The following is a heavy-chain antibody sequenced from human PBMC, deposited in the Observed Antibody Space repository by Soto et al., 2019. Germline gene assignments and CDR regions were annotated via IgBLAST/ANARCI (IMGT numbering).Heavy chain of an antibody. Sequence: AGSMELSCAASGLTFRNYAMSWARQAPGKGLEWVSAISGDSGSTYYADSVKGRFTISRDNSKNSLYLQMNSLSAEDTAVYYCAREGGYYYESRGYSDAFDIWGQGTMGTVSS. CDR1: GLTFRNYA. D-gene: IGHD3-22*01. V-gene: IGHV3-23*01. J-gene: IGHJ3*02. CDR2: ISGDSGST. CDR3: AREGGYYYESRGYSDAFDI.